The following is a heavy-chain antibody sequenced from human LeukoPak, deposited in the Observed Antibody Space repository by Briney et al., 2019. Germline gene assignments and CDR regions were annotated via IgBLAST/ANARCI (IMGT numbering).Heavy chain of an antibody. CDR1: GFIFSSYA. V-gene: IGHV3-23*01. CDR2: ISGSGGST. D-gene: IGHD6-19*01. J-gene: IGHJ4*02. CDR3: AKGSPSAVAGPLPYYFDY. Sequence: GGSLRLSCAASGFIFSSYAMSWVRQAPGKGLEWISTISGSGGSTYYADSVKGRFTISRDNSKNTLYLQMNSLRAEDTAVYYCAKGSPSAVAGPLPYYFDYWGQGTLVTVSS.